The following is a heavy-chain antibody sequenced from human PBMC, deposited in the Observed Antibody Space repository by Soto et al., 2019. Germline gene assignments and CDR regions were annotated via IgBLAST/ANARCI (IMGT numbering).Heavy chain of an antibody. D-gene: IGHD3-3*01. CDR3: ARGGWRQIDY. CDR1: GGSIGSYY. J-gene: IGHJ4*02. CDR2: IYYSGST. Sequence: QVQLQESGPGLVKPSETLSLTCSVSGGSIGSYYWSWIRQPPGKGLEWIGYIYYSGSTNYNPALNIRVTISVDTSKNQFSRKLSSVTAADTAVYYCARGGWRQIDYWGQGTLVTVSS. V-gene: IGHV4-59*08.